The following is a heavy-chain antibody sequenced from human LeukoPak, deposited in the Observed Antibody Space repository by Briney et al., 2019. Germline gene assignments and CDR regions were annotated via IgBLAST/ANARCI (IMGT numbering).Heavy chain of an antibody. J-gene: IGHJ4*02. Sequence: SETLSLTCTVSGGSISSSGYYWGWIRQPPGKGLEWIGSIHYSGSTYYNPSLKSRVTIFVDTSKNQCSLKLSSVTAADTAVYYCARGGRGMDELDYWGQGTLVTVSS. CDR3: ARGGRGMDELDY. D-gene: IGHD3-10*01. V-gene: IGHV4-39*01. CDR2: IHYSGST. CDR1: GGSISSSGYY.